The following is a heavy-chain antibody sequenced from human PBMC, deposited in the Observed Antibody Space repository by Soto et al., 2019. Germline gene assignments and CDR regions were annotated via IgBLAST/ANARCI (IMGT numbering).Heavy chain of an antibody. D-gene: IGHD2-15*01. CDR1: GGTFSSYA. CDR2: IIPIFGTA. Sequence: SVKVSCKASGGTFSSYAISWVRQAPGQGLEWMGGIIPIFGTANYAQKFQGRVTITADESTSTAYMELSSLRSEDTAVYYCARVRPYCSGGSCYQTYYYYYGMDVWRQVTTVTVSS. CDR3: ARVRPYCSGGSCYQTYYYYYGMDV. J-gene: IGHJ6*02. V-gene: IGHV1-69*13.